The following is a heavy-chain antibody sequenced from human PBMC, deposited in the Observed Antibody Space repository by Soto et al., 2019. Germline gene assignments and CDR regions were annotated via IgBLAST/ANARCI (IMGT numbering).Heavy chain of an antibody. CDR1: GFTFSSYA. CDR3: AKDLFPYYDFWSGYPVLDY. Sequence: GSLRLSCAASGFTFSSYAMSWVRQAPGKGLEWVSAISGSGGSTYYADSVKGRFTISRDNSKNTLYLQMNSLRAEDTAVYYCAKDLFPYYDFWSGYPVLDYWGQGTLVTVSS. D-gene: IGHD3-3*01. CDR2: ISGSGGST. V-gene: IGHV3-23*01. J-gene: IGHJ4*02.